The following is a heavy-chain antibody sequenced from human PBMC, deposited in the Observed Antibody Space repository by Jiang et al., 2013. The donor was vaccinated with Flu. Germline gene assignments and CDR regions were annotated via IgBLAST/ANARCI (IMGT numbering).Heavy chain of an antibody. Sequence: LLKPSETLSLTCAVYGGSFSGYYWSWIRQPPGKGLEWIGEINHSGSTNYNPSLKSRVTISVDTSKNQFSLKLSSVTAADTAVYYCARVSRRMTTVKNYYYGMDVWGQGTTVTVS. D-gene: IGHD4-11*01. J-gene: IGHJ6*02. CDR3: ARVSRRMTTVKNYYYGMDV. CDR2: INHSGST. V-gene: IGHV4-34*01. CDR1: GGSFSGYY.